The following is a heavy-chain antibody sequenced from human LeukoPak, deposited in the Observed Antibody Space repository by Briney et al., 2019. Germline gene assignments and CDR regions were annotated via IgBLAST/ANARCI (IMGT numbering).Heavy chain of an antibody. CDR3: AINGAAAAGYPGVDY. D-gene: IGHD6-13*01. CDR1: GYTFTGYY. J-gene: IGHJ4*02. Sequence: ASVKVSCKASGYTFTGYYMHWVRQAPGQGLEWMGWINPNSGGTNYAQKFQGWVTMTRDTSISTAYMELSSLRSEDTAVYYCAINGAAAAGYPGVDYWGQGTLVTVSS. CDR2: INPNSGGT. V-gene: IGHV1-2*04.